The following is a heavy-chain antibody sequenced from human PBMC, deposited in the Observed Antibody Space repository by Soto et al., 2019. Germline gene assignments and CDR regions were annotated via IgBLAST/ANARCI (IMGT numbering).Heavy chain of an antibody. Sequence: EVQLVESGGGLVQPGGSLRLSCAASGFTVSSNYMSWVRQAPGKGLEWVSVIYSGGSTYYADSVKGRFTISRHNSKNTLYLQMNSLRAEYTAVYYCARYLIHPQDYGGQGTLVNVFS. V-gene: IGHV3-53*04. CDR2: IYSGGST. J-gene: IGHJ4*02. D-gene: IGHD3-16*01. CDR3: ARYLIHPQDY. CDR1: GFTVSSNY.